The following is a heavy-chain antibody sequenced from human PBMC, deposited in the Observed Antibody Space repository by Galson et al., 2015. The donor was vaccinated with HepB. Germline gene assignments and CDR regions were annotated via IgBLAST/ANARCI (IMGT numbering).Heavy chain of an antibody. CDR2: VRIKTRGGTT. Sequence: SLRLSCAASGFRFGDYAVIWVRQAPGKGLEWVGFVRIKTRGGTTEYAASVKGRFTISRDDSKSVAYLQMNSLNAEDTAKYYCLSDGPRRGRDYYPFAYWGQGTLVTVSS. CDR1: GFRFGDYA. J-gene: IGHJ4*02. V-gene: IGHV3-49*04. D-gene: IGHD1-26*01. CDR3: LSDGPRRGRDYYPFAY.